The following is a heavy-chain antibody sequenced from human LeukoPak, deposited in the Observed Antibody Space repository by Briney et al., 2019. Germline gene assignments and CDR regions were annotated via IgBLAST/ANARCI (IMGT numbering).Heavy chain of an antibody. CDR1: GGTFSSYA. CDR2: IIPILGIA. Sequence: SVKVSCKASGGTFSSYAISWVRQAPGQGLEWMGRIIPILGIANYAQKFQGRVTITADKSTSTAYMELSSLRSEDTAVYYCAREVGGAHAFDIWGQGTMVTVSS. D-gene: IGHD4/OR15-4a*01. CDR3: AREVGGAHAFDI. J-gene: IGHJ3*02. V-gene: IGHV1-69*04.